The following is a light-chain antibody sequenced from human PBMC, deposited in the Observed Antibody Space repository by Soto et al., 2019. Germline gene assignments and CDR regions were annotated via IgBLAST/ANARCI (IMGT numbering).Light chain of an antibody. CDR1: QNVRDN. CDR2: GSS. Sequence: DIVLTQSPVTLSVSPGERATLSCRASQNVRDNLAWYQQKPGQAPRLLIYGSSIGATDIPARFSGSGSETEFTLTISSLQSEDFAVYFCQQCNHWPPTFWAGT. J-gene: IGKJ4*01. CDR3: QQCNHWPPT. V-gene: IGKV3-15*01.